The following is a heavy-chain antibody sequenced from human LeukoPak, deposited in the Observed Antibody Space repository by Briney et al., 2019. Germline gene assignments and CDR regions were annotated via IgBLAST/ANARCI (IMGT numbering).Heavy chain of an antibody. Sequence: PSETLSLTCTVSGGPISSYYWSWIRQPAGKGLEWIGRIYTSGSTNYNPSLKSRVTMSVDTSKNQFSLKLSSVTAADTAVYYCARDTSRYDFWSGYYFDYWGQGTLVTVSS. V-gene: IGHV4-4*07. CDR1: GGPISSYY. CDR3: ARDTSRYDFWSGYYFDY. CDR2: IYTSGST. J-gene: IGHJ4*02. D-gene: IGHD3-3*01.